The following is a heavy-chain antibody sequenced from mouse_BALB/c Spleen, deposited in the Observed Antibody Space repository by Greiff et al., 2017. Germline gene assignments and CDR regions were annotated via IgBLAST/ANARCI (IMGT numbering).Heavy chain of an antibody. CDR2: ISYSGST. CDR3: ARSRDYSSTGH. Sequence: VQLQQSGPGLVKPSQSLSLTCTVTGYSITSDYAWNWIRQFPGNTLEWMGYISYSGSTSYNPSLKSRISITRDTSKNQFFLQLNSVTTEDTATYYCARSRDYSSTGHWGQGTTLTVSS. V-gene: IGHV3-2*02. J-gene: IGHJ2*01. CDR1: GYSITSDYA. D-gene: IGHD1-1*01.